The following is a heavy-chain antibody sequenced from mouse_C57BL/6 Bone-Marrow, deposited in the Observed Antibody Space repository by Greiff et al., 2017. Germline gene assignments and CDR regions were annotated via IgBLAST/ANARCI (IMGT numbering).Heavy chain of an antibody. CDR1: GFNIKDDY. CDR3: TSWFLYYAMDY. D-gene: IGHD2-2*01. V-gene: IGHV14-4*01. CDR2: IDPENGDT. Sequence: VQLQQSGAELVRPGASVKLSCTASGFNIKDDYMHWVKQRPEQGLEWIGWIDPENGDTEYASQFQGKATITADTSSNTAYLQLSSLTSEDTAVYYCTSWFLYYAMDYWGQGTSVTVSS. J-gene: IGHJ4*01.